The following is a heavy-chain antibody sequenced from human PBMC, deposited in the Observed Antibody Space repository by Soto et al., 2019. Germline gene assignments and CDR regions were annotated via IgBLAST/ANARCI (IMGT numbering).Heavy chain of an antibody. D-gene: IGHD6-19*01. CDR2: ISWNSGSI. V-gene: IGHV3-9*01. CDR1: GFTFDDYA. Sequence: GGSLRLSCAASGFTFDDYAMHWVRQAPGKGLEWVSGISWNSGSIGYADSVKGRFTISRDNAKNSLYLQMNSLRAEDTALYYCAKVQYSSGWYASFRSRGYDFQHWGQGTLVTVSS. J-gene: IGHJ1*01. CDR3: AKVQYSSGWYASFRSRGYDFQH.